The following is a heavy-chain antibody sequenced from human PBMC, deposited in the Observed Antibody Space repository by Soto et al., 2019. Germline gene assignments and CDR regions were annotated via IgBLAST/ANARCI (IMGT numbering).Heavy chain of an antibody. Sequence: GGSLRLSCAASGFTFSSYAMSWVRQAPGKGLEWVSAISGSGGSTYYADSVKGRFTISRDNSKNTLYLQMNSLRAEDTAVYYCAKDRCSGGSCYVLAEYFQHWGQGTLVTVSS. V-gene: IGHV3-23*01. D-gene: IGHD2-15*01. CDR2: ISGSGGST. J-gene: IGHJ1*01. CDR1: GFTFSSYA. CDR3: AKDRCSGGSCYVLAEYFQH.